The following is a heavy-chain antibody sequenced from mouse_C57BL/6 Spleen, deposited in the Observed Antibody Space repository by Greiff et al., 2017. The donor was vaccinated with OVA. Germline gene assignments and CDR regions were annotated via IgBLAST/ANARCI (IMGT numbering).Heavy chain of an antibody. CDR1: GYAFTNYL. CDR3: ARGGDYSSWFAY. D-gene: IGHD2-13*01. Sequence: VQLQQSGAELVRPGTSVKVSCKASGYAFTNYLIEWVKQRPGQGLEWIGVINPGSGGTNYNEKFKGKATLTADKSSSTAYMQLSSLTSEDSAVYFCARGGDYSSWFAYWGQGTLVTVSA. J-gene: IGHJ3*01. V-gene: IGHV1-54*01. CDR2: INPGSGGT.